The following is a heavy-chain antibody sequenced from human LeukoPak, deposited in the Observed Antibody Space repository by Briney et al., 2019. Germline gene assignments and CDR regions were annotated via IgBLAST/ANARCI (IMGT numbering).Heavy chain of an antibody. J-gene: IGHJ6*02. Sequence: PGGSLRLSCAASGFTFSSYWMSWVRQAPGKGLEWVANIKQDGSEKYYVDSVKGRFTISRDNAKNSLYLQMNSLRAEDTAVYYCARDEKYCSSTSCYNYYYYGMDVWGQGTTVTVS. CDR2: IKQDGSEK. V-gene: IGHV3-7*01. CDR3: ARDEKYCSSTSCYNYYYYGMDV. CDR1: GFTFSSYW. D-gene: IGHD2-2*02.